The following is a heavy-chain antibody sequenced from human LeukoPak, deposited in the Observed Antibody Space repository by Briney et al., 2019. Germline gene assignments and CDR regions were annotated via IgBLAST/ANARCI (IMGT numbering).Heavy chain of an antibody. CDR2: INPSGGST. CDR1: GYTFTSYY. Sequence: ASVKVSCKASGYTFTSYYMHWVRQAPGQGLEWMGIINPSGGSTSYAQKFQGRVTMTRDMSTSTVYMELSSLRSEDTAVYYCARGRYYYDSSGYDAFDIWGQGTMVTVSS. V-gene: IGHV1-46*01. D-gene: IGHD3-22*01. J-gene: IGHJ3*02. CDR3: ARGRYYYDSSGYDAFDI.